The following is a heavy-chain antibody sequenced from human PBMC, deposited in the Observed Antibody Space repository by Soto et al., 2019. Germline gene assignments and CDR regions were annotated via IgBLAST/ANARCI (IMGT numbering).Heavy chain of an antibody. J-gene: IGHJ4*02. V-gene: IGHV4-34*01. CDR1: GGSFSGYY. Sequence: PSETLALTCAVYGGSFSGYYWTWIRQPPGAGLEWIGEINHSGSTNYNPSLKSRVTISVDTSKNQFSLKLTSVTAADTAVYYCARDKITGLFDYWGQGTLVTVSS. D-gene: IGHD2-8*02. CDR3: ARDKITGLFDY. CDR2: INHSGST.